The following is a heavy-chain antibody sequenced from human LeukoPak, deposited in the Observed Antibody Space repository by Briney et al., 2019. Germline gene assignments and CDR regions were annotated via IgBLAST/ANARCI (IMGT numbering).Heavy chain of an antibody. Sequence: GASXXXXCKASXYTFTSYGISWVRQAPGQGVEWMGWISAYNGNTNYAQKLQGRDTITTDTSTRKDYMEIRSLRSDDTAVYYCARGLERMYSSSSFDPWGQGTLVTVSS. CDR3: ARGLERMYSSSSFDP. V-gene: IGHV1-18*01. CDR2: ISAYNGNT. CDR1: XYTFTSYG. D-gene: IGHD6-6*01. J-gene: IGHJ5*02.